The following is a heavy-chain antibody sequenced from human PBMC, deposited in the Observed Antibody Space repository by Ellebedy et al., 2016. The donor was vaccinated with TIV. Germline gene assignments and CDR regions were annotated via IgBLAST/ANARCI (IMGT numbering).Heavy chain of an antibody. D-gene: IGHD1-26*01. V-gene: IGHV1-2*02. CDR3: ARDWFAGSIVGATKGGDYYYYGMDV. J-gene: IGHJ6*02. Sequence: AASVKVSCKASGYTFTGYYMHWVRQAPGQGLEWMGWINPNSGGTNYAQKFQGRVTMTRDTSISTAYMELSRLRSDDTAVYYCARDWFAGSIVGATKGGDYYYYGMDVWGQGTTVTVSS. CDR2: INPNSGGT. CDR1: GYTFTGYY.